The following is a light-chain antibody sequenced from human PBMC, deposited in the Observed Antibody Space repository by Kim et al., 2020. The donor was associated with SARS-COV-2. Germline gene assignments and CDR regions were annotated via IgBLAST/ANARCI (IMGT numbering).Light chain of an antibody. Sequence: SYELTQAPSVSVAPGETARLACGGNNIGTYSVHWYQQRPGQAPLLVMSYDITRPSGIPERCSGSNSGNTATLAISKVEAGDEADYYCQVWDNINDHPVFGGGTQLTVL. V-gene: IGLV3-21*04. J-gene: IGLJ3*02. CDR3: QVWDNINDHPV. CDR1: NIGTYS. CDR2: YDI.